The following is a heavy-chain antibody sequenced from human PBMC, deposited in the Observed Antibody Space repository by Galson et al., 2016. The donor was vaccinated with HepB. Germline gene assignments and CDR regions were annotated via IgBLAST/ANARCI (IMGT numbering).Heavy chain of an antibody. Sequence: SLRLSCAASGFSIYTYAMHWVRQAPGKGLEYVSSINDNGRRTDYADSVKGRFTISRDNSINTLYLQMSFLRGYDTAVYYCVGYASGSYAIDYWGQGILVTVSS. CDR3: VGYASGSYAIDY. D-gene: IGHD3-10*01. CDR2: INDNGRRT. J-gene: IGHJ4*02. V-gene: IGHV3-64D*09. CDR1: GFSIYTYA.